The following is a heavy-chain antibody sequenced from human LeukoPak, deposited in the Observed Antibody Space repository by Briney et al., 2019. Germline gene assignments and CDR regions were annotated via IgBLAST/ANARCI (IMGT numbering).Heavy chain of an antibody. J-gene: IGHJ4*02. D-gene: IGHD5-18*01. CDR1: GFPFSSYT. Sequence: GGSLRLSCAASGFPFSSYTMNWVRQAPGRGLEWVSSISSSSTYIYDADSVKGRFTISRGNSKNTLYLQMNSLIPEDTAVYYCARQYISGQWYFDYWGQGTLVTVSS. CDR3: ARQYISGQWYFDY. V-gene: IGHV3-21*01. CDR2: ISSSSTYI.